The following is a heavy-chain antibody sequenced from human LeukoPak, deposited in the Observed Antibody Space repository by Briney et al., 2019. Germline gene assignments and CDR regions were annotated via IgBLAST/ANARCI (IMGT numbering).Heavy chain of an antibody. J-gene: IGHJ6*02. Sequence: GESLKIYCKGSGYSFTNYWIGWVRQMPGKGLEWMGIIYPGDSDTRYSPSFQRQVTISAHKSISPAYLQLSSLKASETARYYCVRQGIAAAGFYYYYYGMDVWGQGTTVTVSS. CDR2: IYPGDSDT. CDR3: VRQGIAAAGFYYYYYGMDV. V-gene: IGHV5-51*01. D-gene: IGHD6-13*01. CDR1: GYSFTNYW.